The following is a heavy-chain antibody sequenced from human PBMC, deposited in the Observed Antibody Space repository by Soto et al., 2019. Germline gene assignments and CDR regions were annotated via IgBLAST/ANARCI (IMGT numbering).Heavy chain of an antibody. D-gene: IGHD1-26*01. J-gene: IGHJ6*02. V-gene: IGHV3-30*18. CDR3: AKDMQSGSYSLLYYYYYGMDV. CDR1: GFTFSSYG. CDR2: ISYDGSNK. Sequence: QVQLVESGGGVVQPGRSLRLSCAASGFTFSSYGMHWVRQAPGKGLEWVAVISYDGSNKYYADSVKGRFTISRDNSKKTLYLQMNSLRAEDTAVYYCAKDMQSGSYSLLYYYYYGMDVWGQGTTVTVSS.